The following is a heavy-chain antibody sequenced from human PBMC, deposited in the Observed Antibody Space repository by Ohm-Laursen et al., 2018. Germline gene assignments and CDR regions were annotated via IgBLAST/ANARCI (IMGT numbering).Heavy chain of an antibody. Sequence: TQTLTLTCTFSGFSLSTSGVGVGWIRQPPGKALEWLAHICSNDEKSYSTSLKSRLTISKDTSKSQVVLTMTNMDPVDTATYYCARIPRGEVGPYYFDYWGQGTLVTVSS. D-gene: IGHD3-16*01. J-gene: IGHJ4*02. CDR3: ARIPRGEVGPYYFDY. CDR2: ICSNDEK. CDR1: GFSLSTSGVG. V-gene: IGHV2-26*01.